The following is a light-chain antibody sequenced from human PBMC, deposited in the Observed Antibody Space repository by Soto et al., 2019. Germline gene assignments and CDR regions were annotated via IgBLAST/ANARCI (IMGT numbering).Light chain of an antibody. CDR3: QVWDSSSDHPSRV. CDR2: DDS. J-gene: IGLJ3*02. Sequence: SSELTQPPSVSVAPGQTARITCGGNNIGSKSVHWYQQKPGQAPVLVVYDDSDRHSGIPERFSGSNSGNTATLTISRVEAGDESDYYCQVWDSSSDHPSRVFGGGTKLTVL. V-gene: IGLV3-21*02. CDR1: NIGSKS.